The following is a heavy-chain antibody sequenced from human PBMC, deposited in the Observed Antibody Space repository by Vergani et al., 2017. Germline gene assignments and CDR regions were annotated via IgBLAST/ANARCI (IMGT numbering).Heavy chain of an antibody. CDR3: EGRERVLGPDAFDI. CDR1: GGSISSSSYY. D-gene: IGHD3-3*01. CDR2: IYYSGST. Sequence: QLQLQESGPGLVKPSETLSLTCTVSGGSISSSSYYWGCIRQPPGKGLEWIGSIYYSGSTYYTPSLKSRVTISVDTTKNQFSLKLSSVTDADAAVYYCEGRERVLGPDAFDIWGQGTMVTVSS. V-gene: IGHV4-39*01. J-gene: IGHJ3*02.